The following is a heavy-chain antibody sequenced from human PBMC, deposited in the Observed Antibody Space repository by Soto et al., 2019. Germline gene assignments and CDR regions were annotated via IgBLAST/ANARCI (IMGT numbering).Heavy chain of an antibody. J-gene: IGHJ4*02. V-gene: IGHV4-39*01. CDR3: ARGYYDSSGYYPGDY. CDR2: IHYSGST. D-gene: IGHD3-22*01. Sequence: SETLSLTCTVSGGSISSRDHYWGWIRQPPGKGLEWIGSIHYSGSTHYNPSLKSRVTISVDTSKNQFSLKLSSVTAADTAVYYCARGYYDSSGYYPGDYWGQGSLVTVSS. CDR1: GGSISSRDHY.